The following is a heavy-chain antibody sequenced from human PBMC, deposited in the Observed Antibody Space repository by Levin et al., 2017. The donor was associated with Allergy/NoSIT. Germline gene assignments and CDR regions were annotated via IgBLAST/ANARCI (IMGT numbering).Heavy chain of an antibody. CDR1: GFTFSSYA. J-gene: IGHJ4*02. CDR3: AKEGPGRVFDY. V-gene: IGHV3-30*18. D-gene: IGHD1-14*01. Sequence: GGSLRLSCAASGFTFSSYAMHWVRQAPGKGLEWVAFISYDGSDKYYADSVKGRFTISRDDSKNTLYLQMYSLRAEDTAAYYCAKEGPGRVFDYWGQGTLVAVSS. CDR2: ISYDGSDK.